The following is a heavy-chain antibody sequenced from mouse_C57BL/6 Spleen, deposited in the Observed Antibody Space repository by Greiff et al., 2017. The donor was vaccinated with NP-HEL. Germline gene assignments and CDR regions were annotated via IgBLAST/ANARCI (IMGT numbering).Heavy chain of an antibody. D-gene: IGHD1-1*01. V-gene: IGHV1-81*01. CDR1: GYTFTSYG. CDR3: ARWGTTVAYYAMDY. Sequence: QVQLQQSGAELARPGASVKLSCKASGYTFTSYGISWVKQRTGQGLEWIGEIYPRSGNTYYNEKFKGKATLTSDKSSSTAYMELRSLTSADSAVNFCARWGTTVAYYAMDYWGQGPSVTVSS. CDR2: IYPRSGNT. J-gene: IGHJ4*01.